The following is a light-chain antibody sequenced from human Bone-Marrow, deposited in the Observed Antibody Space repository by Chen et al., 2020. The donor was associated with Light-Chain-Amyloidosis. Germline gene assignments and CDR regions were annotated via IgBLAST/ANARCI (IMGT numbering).Light chain of an antibody. Sequence: SVLTQPPSASGTPGPRVTLSCSGASTRIGINDAYWYQHFPGAAPNLLIHRNNQRPSGVPYIFSASKSGTSAFQASSGLWSEEGDDYYCAACDGSLSGYDFGTGTKVIVL. J-gene: IGLJ1*01. CDR3: AACDGSLSGYD. V-gene: IGLV1-47*03. CDR2: RNN. CDR1: STRIGIND.